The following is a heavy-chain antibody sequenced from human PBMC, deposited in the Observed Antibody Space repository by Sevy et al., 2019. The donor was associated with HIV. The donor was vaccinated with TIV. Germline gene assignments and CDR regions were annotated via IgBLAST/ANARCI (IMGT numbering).Heavy chain of an antibody. V-gene: IGHV3-30-3*01. Sequence: GGSLRLSCAASGFTFSSYAMHWVRQAPGKGLEWVAVISYDGSNKYYADSVKGRFTISRDNSKNTLYLQMNSLRAEDTAVYYCARGRLSVVAAPYRDAFDIWGQGTMVTVSS. CDR3: ARGRLSVVAAPYRDAFDI. CDR1: GFTFSSYA. J-gene: IGHJ3*02. D-gene: IGHD2-15*01. CDR2: ISYDGSNK.